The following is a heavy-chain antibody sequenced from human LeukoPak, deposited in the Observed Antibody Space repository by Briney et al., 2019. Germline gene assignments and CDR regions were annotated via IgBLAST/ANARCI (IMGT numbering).Heavy chain of an antibody. D-gene: IGHD3-22*01. CDR2: ISAYNGNT. CDR1: GYTFTSYG. J-gene: IGHJ4*02. Sequence: ASVKVSCKASGYTFTSYGISWVRQAPGQGLEWMGWISAYNGNTNYAQKLQGRVTMATDTSTSTAYMELRSLRSDDTAVYYCARVWDSSGYWRYFDYWGQGALVAVSS. CDR3: ARVWDSSGYWRYFDY. V-gene: IGHV1-18*01.